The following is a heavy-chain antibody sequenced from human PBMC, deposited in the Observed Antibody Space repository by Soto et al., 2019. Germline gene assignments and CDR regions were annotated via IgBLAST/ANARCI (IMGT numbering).Heavy chain of an antibody. J-gene: IGHJ4*02. CDR1: GYTFTSYA. Sequence: ASVKVSCKASGYTFTSYAMHWVRQAPGQRLEWMGWINAGNGNTKYSQKFQGRVTITRDTSASTAYMGLSSLRSEDTAVYYCARGSGVVVITNFDYWGQGTLVTVSS. CDR2: INAGNGNT. D-gene: IGHD3-22*01. CDR3: ARGSGVVVITNFDY. V-gene: IGHV1-3*01.